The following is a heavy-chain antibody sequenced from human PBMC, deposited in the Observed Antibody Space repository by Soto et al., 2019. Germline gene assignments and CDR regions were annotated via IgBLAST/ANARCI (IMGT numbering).Heavy chain of an antibody. J-gene: IGHJ3*01. V-gene: IGHV4-30-4*01. Sequence: SETLSLTCTVSGGSISSGDYYWSWIRQPPGKGLEWIGYIYYSGSTYYNPSLKSRVTISVDTSKNQFSLKLSSVTAADTAVYYCARESNYYDSSGPSSAWGQGTM. CDR1: GGSISSGDYY. CDR3: ARESNYYDSSGPSSA. CDR2: IYYSGST. D-gene: IGHD3-22*01.